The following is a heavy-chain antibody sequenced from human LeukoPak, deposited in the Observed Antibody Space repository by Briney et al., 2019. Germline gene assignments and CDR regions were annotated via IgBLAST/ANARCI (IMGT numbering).Heavy chain of an antibody. Sequence: GGSLRLSCAASGFTFSSYGMHWVRQAPGKGLEWVAVISYDGSNKYYADSVKGRFTISRDKSKNTLYLQMNSLRAEDTAVYYCAKDRYDYIWGSYPMAPDYWGQGTLVTVSS. CDR2: ISYDGSNK. J-gene: IGHJ4*02. V-gene: IGHV3-30*18. CDR1: GFTFSSYG. D-gene: IGHD3-16*02. CDR3: AKDRYDYIWGSYPMAPDY.